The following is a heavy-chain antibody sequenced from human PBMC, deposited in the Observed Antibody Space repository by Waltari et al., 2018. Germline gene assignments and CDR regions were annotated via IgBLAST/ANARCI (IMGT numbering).Heavy chain of an antibody. D-gene: IGHD6-19*01. CDR3: ARARAVAGDYYFDY. V-gene: IGHV3-53*02. Sequence: EVQLVETGGGLIQPGGSLRLSCAASGFTVSSNYMSWVRQAPGKGLEWVSVIYSGGSTYYADSVKCRFTISRDNSKNTLYLQMNSLRAEDTAVYYCARARAVAGDYYFDYWGQGTLVTVSS. CDR1: GFTVSSNY. CDR2: IYSGGST. J-gene: IGHJ4*02.